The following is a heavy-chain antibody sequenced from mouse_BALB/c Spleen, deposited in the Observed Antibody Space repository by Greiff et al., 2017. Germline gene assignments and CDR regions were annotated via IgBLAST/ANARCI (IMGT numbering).Heavy chain of an antibody. J-gene: IGHJ4*01. CDR2: IWAGGST. D-gene: IGHD1-1*01. Sequence: VQRVESGPGLVAPSQSLSITCTVSGFSLTSYGVHWVRQPPGQGLEWLGVIWAGGSTNYNSALMSRLSISKDNSKSQVFLKMNSLQTDDTAMYYCARDYHYYGRSPYAMDYWGQGTSVTVSS. V-gene: IGHV2-9*02. CDR1: GFSLTSYG. CDR3: ARDYHYYGRSPYAMDY.